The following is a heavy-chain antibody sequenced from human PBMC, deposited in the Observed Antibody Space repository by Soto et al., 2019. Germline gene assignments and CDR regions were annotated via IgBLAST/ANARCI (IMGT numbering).Heavy chain of an antibody. Sequence: QVQLQESGPGLVKPSQTLSLTCTVSGGSISSGGYYWSWIRQHPGKGLEWIGYIYYSGRTYYNPSLKSRVTISVDTSKNQFSLKLRSVTAADTAVYYCAREVLGVGNNWFDPWGHVPLVTVSS. CDR1: GGSISSGGYY. CDR2: IYYSGRT. CDR3: AREVLGVGNNWFDP. V-gene: IGHV4-31*03. J-gene: IGHJ5*02. D-gene: IGHD3-16*01.